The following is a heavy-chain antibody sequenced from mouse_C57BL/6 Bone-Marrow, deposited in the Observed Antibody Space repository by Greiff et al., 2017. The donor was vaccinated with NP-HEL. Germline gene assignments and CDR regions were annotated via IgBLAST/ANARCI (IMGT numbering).Heavy chain of an antibody. D-gene: IGHD2-14*01. V-gene: IGHV1-85*01. CDR2: IYPRDGST. Sequence: VMLVESGPELVKPGASVKLSCKASGYTFTSYDINWVKQRPGQGLEWIGWIYPRDGSTKYNEKFKGKATLTVDTSSSTAYMELHSLTSEDSAVYFCARGGTGREFAYWGQGTLVTVSA. CDR3: ARGGTGREFAY. CDR1: GYTFTSYD. J-gene: IGHJ3*01.